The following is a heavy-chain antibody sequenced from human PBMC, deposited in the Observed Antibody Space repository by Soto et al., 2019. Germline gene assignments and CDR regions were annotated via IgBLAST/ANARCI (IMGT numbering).Heavy chain of an antibody. V-gene: IGHV1-3*01. CDR2: INAGNGNT. CDR3: ARGRGYSNYVDAFDI. Sequence: GASVKVSCKASGYTFTSYAMHWVRQAPGQRLEWMGWINAGNGNTKYSQKFQGRVTITRDTSASTAYMELSSLRSEDTAVYYCARGRGYSNYVDAFDIWGQGTMVTVSS. D-gene: IGHD4-4*01. CDR1: GYTFTSYA. J-gene: IGHJ3*02.